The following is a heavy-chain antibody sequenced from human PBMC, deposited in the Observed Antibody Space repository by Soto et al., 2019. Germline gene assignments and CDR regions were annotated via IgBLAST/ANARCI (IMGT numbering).Heavy chain of an antibody. CDR1: GFTFSSYT. J-gene: IGHJ4*02. V-gene: IGHV3-23*01. Sequence: GGSLRLSCAASGFTFSSYTMSWVRQAPGKGLEWVSAISGSGGSTYYADSVKGRFTISRDNAKNTLYLQMNSLRAEDTAVYYCAKSFTGRRRGDYWGQGTLVTVSS. CDR2: ISGSGGST. D-gene: IGHD3-10*01. CDR3: AKSFTGRRRGDY.